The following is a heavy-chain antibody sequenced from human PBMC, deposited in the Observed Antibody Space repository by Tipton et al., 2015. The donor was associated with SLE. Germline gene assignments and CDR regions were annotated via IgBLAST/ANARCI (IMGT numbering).Heavy chain of an antibody. CDR3: ARRGYNYWYFDL. CDR1: GDSISTYY. CDR2: IYYVGST. J-gene: IGHJ2*01. D-gene: IGHD5-24*01. Sequence: TLSLTCTVSGDSISTYYWNWIRQSPGKGLEWIGNIYYVGSTNYKPSFKGRVTISVATSKNQFSLKLRSVTAADTAVYYCARRGYNYWYFDLWGRGALVTVSS. V-gene: IGHV4-59*01.